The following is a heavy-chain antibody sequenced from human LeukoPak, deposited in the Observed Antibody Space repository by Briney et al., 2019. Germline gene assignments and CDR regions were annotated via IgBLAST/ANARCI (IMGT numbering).Heavy chain of an antibody. D-gene: IGHD6-19*01. CDR3: TIIPLAATLDWSDP. CDR2: INPSSGGT. V-gene: IGHV1-2*02. CDR1: GYTFTGCY. Sequence: ASVKVSCKASGYTFTGCYIHWVRQAPGQGLEWMGWINPSSGGTNFAQKFQSRVTMTRDTSISTAYMELSRLTSDDTAVYYCTIIPLAATLDWSDPWGQGTLVTVSS. J-gene: IGHJ5*02.